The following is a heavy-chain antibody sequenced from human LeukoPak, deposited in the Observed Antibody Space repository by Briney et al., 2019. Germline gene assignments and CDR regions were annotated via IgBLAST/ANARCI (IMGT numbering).Heavy chain of an antibody. CDR3: ATYSGSAVAFDI. CDR1: GYTFTSYY. V-gene: IGHV1-46*01. D-gene: IGHD1-26*01. CDR2: INPSGGST. Sequence: ASVKVSCKASGYTFTSYYMHWVRQAPGQGLEWMGIINPSGGSTSYAQKFQGRVTMTRDTSTSTVYMELSSLRSEDTAVYYCATYSGSAVAFDIWGQGTMVTVSS. J-gene: IGHJ3*02.